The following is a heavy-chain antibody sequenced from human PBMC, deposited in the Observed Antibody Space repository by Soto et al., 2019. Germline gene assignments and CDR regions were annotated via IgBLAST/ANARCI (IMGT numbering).Heavy chain of an antibody. CDR2: IYYSGST. J-gene: IGHJ2*01. Sequence: PSETLSLTCTVSGGSISSGDYYWSWIRQPPGKGLEWIGYIYYSGSTYYNPSLKSRVTISVDTSKNQFSLKLSSVTAADTAVYYCARDGGYWYFDLWGRGTLVTVSS. CDR3: ARDGGYWYFDL. CDR1: GGSISSGDYY. V-gene: IGHV4-30-4*01. D-gene: IGHD3-10*01.